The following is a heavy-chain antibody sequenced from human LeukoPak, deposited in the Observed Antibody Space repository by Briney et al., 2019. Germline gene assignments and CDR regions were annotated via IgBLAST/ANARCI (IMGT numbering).Heavy chain of an antibody. CDR2: ISTTGGTT. CDR3: AKRYSDGGFDP. D-gene: IGHD3-10*01. V-gene: IGHV3-23*01. Sequence: GGSLRLSCAASGLTFSSYGMSWVRQAPGRGLEWVSAISTTGGTTYYADSVRGRFTISRDNSRNTVFLQMNDLTIEDTAIYYCAKRYSDGGFDPWGQGTLVTVSS. J-gene: IGHJ5*02. CDR1: GLTFSSYG.